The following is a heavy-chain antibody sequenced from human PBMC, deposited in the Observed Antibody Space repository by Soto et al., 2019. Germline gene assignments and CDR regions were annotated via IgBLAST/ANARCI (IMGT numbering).Heavy chain of an antibody. J-gene: IGHJ4*02. CDR1: GLAFSTSW. CDR3: ARDPYFGAIDY. CDR2: LNPDGSVK. V-gene: IGHV3-7*01. Sequence: EVQLVESGGGLVQPGGSLRLSCGASGLAFSTSWMAWVRQAPGKGPEWVAELNPDGSVKSYVDAVRGRDTISRDNAKNSVYLQLNSLRVKDTAIYSCARDPYFGAIDYWGRGTLVTVSP. D-gene: IGHD3-16*01.